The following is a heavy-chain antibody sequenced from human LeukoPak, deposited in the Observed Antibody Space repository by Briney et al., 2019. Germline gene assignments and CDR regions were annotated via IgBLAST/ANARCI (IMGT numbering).Heavy chain of an antibody. J-gene: IGHJ4*02. D-gene: IGHD2-2*01. CDR3: ARLYCSSTSCYLEEGYFDY. CDR1: GGSISSSSYY. Sequence: PSETLSLTCTVSGGSISSSSYYWGWIRQPPGKGLEWIGSIYYSGSTYYNPSLKSRVTISVDTSKNQFSLNLSSVTAADTAVYYCARLYCSSTSCYLEEGYFDYWGQGTLVTVSS. V-gene: IGHV4-39*01. CDR2: IYYSGST.